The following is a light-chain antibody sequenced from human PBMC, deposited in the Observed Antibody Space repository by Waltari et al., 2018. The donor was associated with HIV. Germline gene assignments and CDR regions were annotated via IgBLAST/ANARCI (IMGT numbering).Light chain of an antibody. CDR2: DVD. Sequence: AVTQPASVSGLPGQSTTISCTGGDSDFGLYNFVSWYQQHSGKPPKLILYDVDSRASGVSDRFSGAISGNTAYLTISGLRAEDEAHYYCASFTGDNTVMFGGGTEVTVL. CDR1: DSDFGLYNF. V-gene: IGLV2-14*03. J-gene: IGLJ3*02. CDR3: ASFTGDNTVM.